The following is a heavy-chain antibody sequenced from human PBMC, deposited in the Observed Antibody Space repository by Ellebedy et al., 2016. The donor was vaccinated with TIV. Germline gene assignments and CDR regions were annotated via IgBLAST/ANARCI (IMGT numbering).Heavy chain of an antibody. CDR2: INPNSGGT. J-gene: IGHJ4*02. V-gene: IGHV1-2*02. CDR3: ARARGTFMVTWYFDS. Sequence: ASVKVSCKASGYTFTGYYMHWVRQAPGQGLEWMGWINPNSGGTNYAQKFQGRVTMTRDTSISTAYMELSSLRSEDTAVYYCARARGTFMVTWYFDSWGQGTLVTVSS. CDR1: GYTFTGYY. D-gene: IGHD3-16*01.